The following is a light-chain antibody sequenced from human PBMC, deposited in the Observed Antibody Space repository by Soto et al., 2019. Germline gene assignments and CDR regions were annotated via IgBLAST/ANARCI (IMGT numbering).Light chain of an antibody. Sequence: DIVMTQSPDSLAVSLGERDTINCKSSQPVLSRSNNRNYLSWYQQKPGQPPKLLISWASTRESGVPDRFSGSGSGTDFTLTISTLQAEDVAVYYCQQYDSAPWAFGPGTKVEIQ. CDR3: QQYDSAPWA. J-gene: IGKJ1*01. V-gene: IGKV4-1*01. CDR1: QPVLSRSNNRNY. CDR2: WAS.